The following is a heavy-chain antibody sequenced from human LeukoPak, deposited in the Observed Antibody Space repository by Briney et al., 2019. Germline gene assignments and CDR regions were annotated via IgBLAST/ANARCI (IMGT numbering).Heavy chain of an antibody. V-gene: IGHV3-15*01. CDR1: GFPFSNAL. Sequence: GALELPCSTSGFPFSNALMNWVRPAPGKGLEWVCRIKSKTDGGTTDYAAPVKGRFTISRDDSKNTLYLQMNSLKTEDTAVYYCTTDVRYFDWFIDYWGQGTLVTVSS. CDR3: TTDVRYFDWFIDY. J-gene: IGHJ4*02. D-gene: IGHD3-9*01. CDR2: IKSKTDGGTT.